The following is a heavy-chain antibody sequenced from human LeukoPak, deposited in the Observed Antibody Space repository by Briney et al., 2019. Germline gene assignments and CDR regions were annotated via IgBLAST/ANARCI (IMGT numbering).Heavy chain of an antibody. J-gene: IGHJ4*02. CDR3: TSQTYKGSARYYSDY. CDR2: SNPSGGAT. V-gene: IGHV3-23*01. CDR1: GFTFSSYT. Sequence: PGGSLSLSCATSGFTFSSYTMTWVRQSPGKGLEWVSISNPSGGATFYADSVKGRFTVFRDNSRNTLFLQMQGLRAEDTAVYYCTSQTYKGSARYYSDYWGQGTLVTVSS. D-gene: IGHD1-1*01.